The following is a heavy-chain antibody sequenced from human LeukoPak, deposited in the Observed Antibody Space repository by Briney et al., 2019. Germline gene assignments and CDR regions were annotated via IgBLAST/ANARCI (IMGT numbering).Heavy chain of an antibody. V-gene: IGHV3-9*01. D-gene: IGHD6-13*01. CDR2: ITWNSGDI. CDR1: GFTFSDYY. Sequence: HPGGSLRLSCAASGFTFSDYYMSWIRQAPGKGLEWVSGITWNSGDIDYADSVKGRFTISRDNTKNSLYLQMNNLRPEDTAFYYCVKDLAAAGTDAFDIWGQGTMVTVSS. J-gene: IGHJ3*02. CDR3: VKDLAAAGTDAFDI.